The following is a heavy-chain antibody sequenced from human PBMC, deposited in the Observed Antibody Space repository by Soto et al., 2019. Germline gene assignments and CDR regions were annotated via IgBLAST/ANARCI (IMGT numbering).Heavy chain of an antibody. J-gene: IGHJ4*02. CDR1: GFSLSTSGVG. D-gene: IGHD3-10*01. CDR3: AHKGLEYYGSGSYYDY. V-gene: IGHV2-5*02. Sequence: QITLKESGPTLVKPTQTLTLTCTFSGFSLSTSGVGVGWIRQPPGKALEWLALIYWDDDKRYSPSLKSRLTNTXXTXKXXVVLTMTNMDPVDTATYYCAHKGLEYYGSGSYYDYWGQGTLVTVSS. CDR2: IYWDDDK.